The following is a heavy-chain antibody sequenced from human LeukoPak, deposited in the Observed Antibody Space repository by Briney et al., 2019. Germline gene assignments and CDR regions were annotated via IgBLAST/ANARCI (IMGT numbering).Heavy chain of an antibody. CDR3: AKDLLFGSENSSMDV. Sequence: GGSLRLSCAASGFTFSSYSMNWVREAPGKALEWVSSISSSSSYIYYADSVKGRFTIHRDNSKNTLYLQMNRLRAEDTAVCYCAKDLLFGSENSSMDVRVKGRTVTNSS. CDR1: GFTFSSYS. D-gene: IGHD3-10*01. V-gene: IGHV3-21*01. CDR2: ISSSSSYI. J-gene: IGHJ6*03.